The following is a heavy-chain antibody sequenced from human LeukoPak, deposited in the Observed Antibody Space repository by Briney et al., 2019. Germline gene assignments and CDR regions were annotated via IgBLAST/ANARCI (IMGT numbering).Heavy chain of an antibody. J-gene: IGHJ4*02. V-gene: IGHV4-59*01. CDR3: ARGIRYFDWLQGYYFDY. CDR2: IYYSGST. D-gene: IGHD3-9*01. Sequence: PSETLSLTCTVSGGSISSYYWSWIRQPPGKGLEWIGYIYYSGSTNYNPSLKSRVTISVDTSKNQFSLKLSSVTAADTAVYYCARGIRYFDWLQGYYFDYWGQGTLVTVSS. CDR1: GGSISSYY.